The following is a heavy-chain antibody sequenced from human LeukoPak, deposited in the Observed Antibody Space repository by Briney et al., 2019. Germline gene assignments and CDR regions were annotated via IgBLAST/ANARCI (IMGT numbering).Heavy chain of an antibody. J-gene: IGHJ4*02. V-gene: IGHV3-11*05. D-gene: IGHD3-16*01. Sequence: GGSLRLYCAASGFTFSDYYMSWIRHAPGKGLEWVSYISSSSTYTKYADSVKGRFTISRDDAKNSLYLQMSSLRAEDTAVYYCAREFWGYFDFWGQGALVTVSS. CDR2: ISSSSTYT. CDR1: GFTFSDYY. CDR3: AREFWGYFDF.